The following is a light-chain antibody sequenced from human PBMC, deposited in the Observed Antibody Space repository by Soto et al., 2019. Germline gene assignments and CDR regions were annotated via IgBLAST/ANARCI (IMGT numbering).Light chain of an antibody. CDR2: GAS. Sequence: EIVMTQSPATLSVSPGESATLSCRASQSVSNNLAWYQQKPGQAPRLLIYGASARATGIPARFSGSGSGTEFTRTISSLQSEDFAVYYCQQYNNWPLTFGGGTKVEIK. J-gene: IGKJ4*01. V-gene: IGKV3-15*01. CDR1: QSVSNN. CDR3: QQYNNWPLT.